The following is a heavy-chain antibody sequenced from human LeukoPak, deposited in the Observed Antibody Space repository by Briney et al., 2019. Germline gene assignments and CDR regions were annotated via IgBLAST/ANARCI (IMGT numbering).Heavy chain of an antibody. J-gene: IGHJ4*02. CDR1: GFTFSSYG. CDR2: IRYDRRNQ. V-gene: IGHV3-30*02. Sequence: LGGSLRLSCAASGFTFSSYGMHWVRQAPGKGLEWVAFIRYDRRNQYYADSVKGRFTISRDNSKNTLYLQMNSLRAEDTAVYYCAKDYSDSSGYFRVPHVFDFWGQGTLVTVSS. D-gene: IGHD3-22*01. CDR3: AKDYSDSSGYFRVPHVFDF.